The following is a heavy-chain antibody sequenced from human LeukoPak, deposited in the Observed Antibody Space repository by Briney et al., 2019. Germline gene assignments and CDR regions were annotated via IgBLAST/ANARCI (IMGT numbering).Heavy chain of an antibody. J-gene: IGHJ4*02. D-gene: IGHD4-17*01. CDR3: AKQRGDYADFGDY. Sequence: GGSLRLSCAASGFTFINYAMSWVRQAPGKGLEWVSAISGNSYTTSYADAVKGRFTVSRDNSKNTLYLQMNSLRADDTAVYYCAKQRGDYADFGDYWGQGTLVTASS. CDR2: ISGNSYTT. V-gene: IGHV3-23*01. CDR1: GFTFINYA.